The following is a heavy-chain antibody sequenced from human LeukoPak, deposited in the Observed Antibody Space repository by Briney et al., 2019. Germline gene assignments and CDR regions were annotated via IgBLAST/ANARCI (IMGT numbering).Heavy chain of an antibody. CDR3: ARDREYCSSTSCYRLRAFDI. J-gene: IGHJ3*02. CDR1: GGSISSHY. CDR2: IYYSGST. V-gene: IGHV4-59*11. D-gene: IGHD2-2*02. Sequence: SETLSLTCTVSGGSISSHYWSWIRQPPGKGLEWIGCIYYSGSTNYNPSLKSRVTISVDTSKNQFSLKLSSVTAADTAVYYCARDREYCSSTSCYRLRAFDIWGQGTMVTVSS.